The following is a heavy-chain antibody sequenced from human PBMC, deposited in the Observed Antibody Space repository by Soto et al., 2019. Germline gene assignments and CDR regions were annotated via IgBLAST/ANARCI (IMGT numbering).Heavy chain of an antibody. V-gene: IGHV6-1*01. D-gene: IGHD6-19*01. CDR3: ARESVAGWVDY. J-gene: IGHJ4*02. CDR2: TYYRSNWYH. Sequence: QVQVQQSGPGLVKPSQTLSLTCAISGDSVSSQRSTWTWIRQSPSRGLEWLGRTYYRSNWYHDYAASVESRIIINPDTFKNQFSLQLNSVTPEDTAVDYCARESVAGWVDYWGQGTLVTVSS. CDR1: GDSVSSQRST.